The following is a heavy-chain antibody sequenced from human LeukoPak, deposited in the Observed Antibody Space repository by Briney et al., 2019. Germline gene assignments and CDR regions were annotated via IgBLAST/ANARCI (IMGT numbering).Heavy chain of an antibody. CDR3: ARETTTMVRGVINDYYGMDV. D-gene: IGHD3-10*01. Sequence: GGSLRLSCAASGFTFSSYWMSWVRRAPGKGLEWVANIKQDGSEKYYVDSVKGRFTISRDNAKNSLYLQMNSLRAEDTAVYYCARETTTMVRGVINDYYGMDVWGKGTTVTVSS. CDR1: GFTFSSYW. J-gene: IGHJ6*04. V-gene: IGHV3-7*03. CDR2: IKQDGSEK.